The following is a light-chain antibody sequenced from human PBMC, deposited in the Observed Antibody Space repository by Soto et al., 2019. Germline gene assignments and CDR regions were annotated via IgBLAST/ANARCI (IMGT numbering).Light chain of an antibody. J-gene: IGLJ1*01. V-gene: IGLV1-40*01. Sequence: QSVLTQSPSVSGAPGQRVTISCTGSSSNIGARYDVHWYQQLPGTAPKLLIYANSNRPSGVPDRFSGSKSATAASLPITGLQADDEADYYCQSYDSSLSGYVFGTGTKLTVL. CDR3: QSYDSSLSGYV. CDR1: SSNIGARYD. CDR2: ANS.